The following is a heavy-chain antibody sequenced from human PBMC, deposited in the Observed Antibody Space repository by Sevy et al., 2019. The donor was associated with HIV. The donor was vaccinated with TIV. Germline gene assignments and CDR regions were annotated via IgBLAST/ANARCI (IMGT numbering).Heavy chain of an antibody. Sequence: GGSLRLSCAASGFTFDDYAMHWVRQAPGKGLEWVSGISWNSGSIGYADSVKGRFTISRDNAKNSLYLQMNSLRAEDTALYYCAKDLRGYSYDHYYYYGMDVWGQGTTVTVSS. CDR3: AKDLRGYSYDHYYYYGMDV. CDR2: ISWNSGSI. V-gene: IGHV3-9*01. J-gene: IGHJ6*02. CDR1: GFTFDDYA. D-gene: IGHD5-18*01.